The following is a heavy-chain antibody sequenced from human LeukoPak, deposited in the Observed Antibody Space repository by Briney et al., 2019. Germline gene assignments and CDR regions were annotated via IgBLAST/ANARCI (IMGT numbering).Heavy chain of an antibody. D-gene: IGHD6-19*01. CDR2: INSSGGST. Sequence: ASVKVSCKASGYTFTSYYMHWVRQAPGQGLEWMGIINSSGGSTSYAQKFQGRVTMTRETSTSTVYMELSSLRSEDTAVYYCARDPGDIAVAGTDFDYWGQGTLVTVSS. CDR3: ARDPGDIAVAGTDFDY. V-gene: IGHV1-46*01. CDR1: GYTFTSYY. J-gene: IGHJ4*02.